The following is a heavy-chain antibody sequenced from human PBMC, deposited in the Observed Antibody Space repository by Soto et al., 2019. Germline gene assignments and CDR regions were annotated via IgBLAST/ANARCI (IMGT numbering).Heavy chain of an antibody. V-gene: IGHV3-23*01. CDR1: GFAFSSYA. Sequence: EVQLLEAGGGLLQPGGSLRLSCAASGFAFSSYAMSWVRQAPGKGLEWVSAISGSGGSTYYADTVKGRFSISRDNSKNTLHLQMNSLRDEDTAVYYCAKDVSSAGRGYYGMDVWGQGTTVTVSS. D-gene: IGHD6-6*01. CDR3: AKDVSSAGRGYYGMDV. J-gene: IGHJ6*02. CDR2: ISGSGGST.